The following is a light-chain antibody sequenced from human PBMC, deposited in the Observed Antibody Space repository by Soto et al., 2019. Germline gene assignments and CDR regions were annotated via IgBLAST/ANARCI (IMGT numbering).Light chain of an antibody. Sequence: DIQMTQSPSTLPASVGDSVTITCRADQSISTWLAWYQQKPGKAPNLLIYKASRLETGVPSRFSGSGSGTEFTLTISSLQSEDFAVYFCQQYNNWPPYTFGQGTKVDIK. CDR3: QQYNNWPPYT. CDR2: KAS. V-gene: IGKV1-5*03. CDR1: QSISTW. J-gene: IGKJ2*01.